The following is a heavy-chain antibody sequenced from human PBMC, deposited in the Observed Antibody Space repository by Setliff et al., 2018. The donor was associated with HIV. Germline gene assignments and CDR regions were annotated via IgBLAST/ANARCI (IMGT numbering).Heavy chain of an antibody. CDR3: ARDRGYTIVGAAEGDH. CDR2: INADSSST. V-gene: IGHV3-74*01. CDR1: GFIFSGYT. Sequence: GGSLRLSCAASGFIFSGYTMVWVRQAPGKGLVWVSRINADSSSTTYADSVKGRFTISRDNAKNTVYLQMNSLRAEDTAVYYCARDRGYTIVGAAEGDHWGQGSLVTVSS. J-gene: IGHJ4*02. D-gene: IGHD1-26*01.